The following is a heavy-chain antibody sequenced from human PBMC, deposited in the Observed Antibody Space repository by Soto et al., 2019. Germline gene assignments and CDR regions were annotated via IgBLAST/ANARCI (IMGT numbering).Heavy chain of an antibody. CDR1: GGTLNSYT. D-gene: IGHD6-13*01. CDR3: ARSSVAAAGTLGN. J-gene: IGHJ4*02. V-gene: IGHV1-69*02. Sequence: QVQLVQSGAEVKKPGSSVKVSCKASGGTLNSYTINWVRQAPGHGPEWLGRIIPVLGVANYAQTFQGRVTITADKSTSTVYMELIRLRSEDTAVYYCARSSVAAAGTLGNWGPGTLVTVSS. CDR2: IIPVLGVA.